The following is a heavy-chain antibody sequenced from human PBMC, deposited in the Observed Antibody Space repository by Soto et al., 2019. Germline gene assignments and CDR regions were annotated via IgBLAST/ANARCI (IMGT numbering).Heavy chain of an antibody. CDR3: AGELLYYYDSSGYTDY. CDR1: GFTFSSYS. D-gene: IGHD3-22*01. J-gene: IGHJ4*02. Sequence: EVQLVESGGGLVQPGGSLRLSCAASGFTFSSYSMNWVRQAPGKGLEWVSYISSSSSTIYYADSVKGRFTISRDNAKNSLYLQMDSLRDEDTTVYYCAGELLYYYDSSGYTDYWGQETLVTVSS. V-gene: IGHV3-48*02. CDR2: ISSSSSTI.